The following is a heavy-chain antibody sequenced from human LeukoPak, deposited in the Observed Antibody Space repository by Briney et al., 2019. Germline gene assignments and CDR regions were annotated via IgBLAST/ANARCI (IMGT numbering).Heavy chain of an antibody. D-gene: IGHD2-15*01. J-gene: IGHJ4*02. V-gene: IGHV4-39*07. CDR1: GGSISSSSYY. Sequence: SETLSLTCTVSGGSISSSSYYWGWIRQPPGKGLEWIGSIYYSGSTYYNPSLKSRVTISVDTSKNQFSLKLSSVTAAGTAVYYCAKDLIAAAKGGFDYWGQGTLVTVSS. CDR3: AKDLIAAAKGGFDY. CDR2: IYYSGST.